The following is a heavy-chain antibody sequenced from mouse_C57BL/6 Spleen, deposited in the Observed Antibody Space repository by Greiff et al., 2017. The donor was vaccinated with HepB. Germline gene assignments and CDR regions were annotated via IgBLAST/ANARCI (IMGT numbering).Heavy chain of an antibody. CDR2: INPNNGGT. D-gene: IGHD4-1*01. V-gene: IGHV1-26*01. Sequence: EVQLQQSGPELVKPGASVKISCKASGYTFTDYYMNWVKQSHGKSLEWIGDINPNNGGTSYNQKFKGKATLTVDKSSSTAYMELRSLTSEDSAVYYCARSWTGTPFDYWGQGTTLTVSS. J-gene: IGHJ2*01. CDR1: GYTFTDYY. CDR3: ARSWTGTPFDY.